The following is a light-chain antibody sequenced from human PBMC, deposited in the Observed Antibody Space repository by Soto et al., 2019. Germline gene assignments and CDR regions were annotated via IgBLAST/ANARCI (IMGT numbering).Light chain of an antibody. Sequence: SSELTQPPSVSVSPGQTASITCSGDKLGDKYACWYQQKPGQSPVLVIYQDSKRPSGIPERFSGSNSGNTATLTISGTQAMDEADYYCQAWDSSTVVFGGATKLTVL. J-gene: IGLJ2*01. CDR3: QAWDSSTVV. CDR1: KLGDKY. CDR2: QDS. V-gene: IGLV3-1*01.